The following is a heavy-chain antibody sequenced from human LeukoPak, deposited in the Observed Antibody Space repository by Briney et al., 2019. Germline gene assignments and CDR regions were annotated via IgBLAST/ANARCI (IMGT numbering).Heavy chain of an antibody. Sequence: GGSLRLSCAASGFTFSSYAMPWVRQAPGKGLEWVAVISYDGSNKYYADSVKGRFTISRDNSKNTLYLQMNSLRAEDTAVYYCARGRKLVTMVQSIDYWGQGTLVTVSS. V-gene: IGHV3-30-3*01. CDR1: GFTFSSYA. J-gene: IGHJ4*02. D-gene: IGHD3-10*01. CDR3: ARGRKLVTMVQSIDY. CDR2: ISYDGSNK.